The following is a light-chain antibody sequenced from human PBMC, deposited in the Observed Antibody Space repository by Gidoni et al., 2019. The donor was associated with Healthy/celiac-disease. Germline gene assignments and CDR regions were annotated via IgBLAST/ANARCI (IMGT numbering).Light chain of an antibody. Sequence: DIQMTQSPSTLSASVGDRVTIPCRASQSISSWLAWYQQKPGKAPKLLIYEASSLESGVPSRCSGSGSGTEFTLTISSLQPDDFATYYCQQYNSYSKTFGQGTKVEIK. CDR2: EAS. V-gene: IGKV1-5*03. J-gene: IGKJ1*01. CDR3: QQYNSYSKT. CDR1: QSISSW.